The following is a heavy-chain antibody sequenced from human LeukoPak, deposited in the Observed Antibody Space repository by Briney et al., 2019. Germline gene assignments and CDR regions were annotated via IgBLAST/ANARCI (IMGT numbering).Heavy chain of an antibody. J-gene: IGHJ4*02. V-gene: IGHV1-69*05. CDR2: IIPIFGTA. CDR3: AGDDYGSGSWFDY. CDR1: GGTFSSYA. Sequence: SVKVSCKASGGTFSSYAISWVRQAPGQGLEWMGGIIPIFGTANYAQKLQGRVTMTTDTSTSTAYMELRSLRSDDTAVYYCAGDDYGSGSWFDYWGQGTLVTVSS. D-gene: IGHD3-10*01.